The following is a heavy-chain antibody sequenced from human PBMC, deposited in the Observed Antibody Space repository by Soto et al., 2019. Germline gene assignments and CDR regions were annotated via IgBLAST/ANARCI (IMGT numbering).Heavy chain of an antibody. V-gene: IGHV5-51*01. CDR3: ATQHDYGVLKAFDI. CDR2: IYPGDSDT. CDR1: GYSFTSYW. J-gene: IGHJ3*02. D-gene: IGHD4-17*01. Sequence: GESLKISSQCSGYSFTSYWIGWVRQMPGKGLEWMGIIYPGDSDTRYSPSFQGQVTISADKSISTAYLQWSSLKASDTAMCYCATQHDYGVLKAFDIWGQGTMVTVSS.